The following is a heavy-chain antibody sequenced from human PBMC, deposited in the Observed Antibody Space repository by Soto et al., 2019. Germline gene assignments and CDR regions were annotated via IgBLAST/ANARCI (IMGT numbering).Heavy chain of an antibody. D-gene: IGHD7-27*01. Sequence: PSETLSLTCAVSGGSISSGGYSWSWIRQPPGKGLEWIGYIYHSGSTYYNPSLKSRVTISLARSKNQFALKLSSVTAADTAVYYCASLGYWGEGTLVSVTA. CDR3: ASLGY. CDR1: GGSISSGGYS. V-gene: IGHV4-30-2*01. CDR2: IYHSGST. J-gene: IGHJ4*02.